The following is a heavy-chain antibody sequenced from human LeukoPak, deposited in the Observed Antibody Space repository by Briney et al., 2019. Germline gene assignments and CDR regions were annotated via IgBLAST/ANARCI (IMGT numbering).Heavy chain of an antibody. CDR2: IKQDGSEK. V-gene: IGHV3-7*01. CDR1: GFTFSRYW. Sequence: PGGSLRLSCAASGFTFSRYWMSWVRQAPGKGLEWVANIKQDGSEKYYVDSVKGRFTISRDNAKNSLYLQMNSLRAEDTAVYYCAGDSSGYYWAYWGQGTLVTVSS. J-gene: IGHJ4*02. D-gene: IGHD3-22*01. CDR3: AGDSSGYYWAY.